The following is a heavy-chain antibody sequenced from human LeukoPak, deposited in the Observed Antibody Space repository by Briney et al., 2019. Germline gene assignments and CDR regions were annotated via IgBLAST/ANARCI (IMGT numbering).Heavy chain of an antibody. CDR1: GFTFSSYS. V-gene: IGHV3-21*01. Sequence: GGSLRLSCAASGFTFSSYSMNWVRQAPGKGLERVSSISSSSSYIYYADSVKRRFTISRDNAKNSLYLQMNSLRAEDTAVYYCARDGGYCSSTSCYTNYYYMDVWGKGTTVTVSS. J-gene: IGHJ6*03. D-gene: IGHD2-2*02. CDR3: ARDGGYCSSTSCYTNYYYMDV. CDR2: ISSSSSYI.